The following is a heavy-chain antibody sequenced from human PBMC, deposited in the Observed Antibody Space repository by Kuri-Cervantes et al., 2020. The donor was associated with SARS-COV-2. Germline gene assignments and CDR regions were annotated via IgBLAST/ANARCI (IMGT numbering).Heavy chain of an antibody. Sequence: GGSLRLSCAASGFSFSYYGMHWVRQAPGKGLEWVAVISYDGTNKYYVDSVKGRFTIPRDNSKNTLYLQMNSLRPEDTAVYYCAKDNLGWDYNNRGMDAWGQGTTVTVSS. D-gene: IGHD3-22*01. J-gene: IGHJ6*02. CDR3: AKDNLGWDYNNRGMDA. V-gene: IGHV3-30*18. CDR1: GFSFSYYG. CDR2: ISYDGTNK.